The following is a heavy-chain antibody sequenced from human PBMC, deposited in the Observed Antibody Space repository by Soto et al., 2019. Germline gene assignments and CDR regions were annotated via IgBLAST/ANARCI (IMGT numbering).Heavy chain of an antibody. Sequence: SVKVSCKVSGYTLTELSIHWVRQAPGKGLEWMGGIIPIFGTANYAQKFQGRVTITADESTSTAYMELSSLRSEDTAVYYCARGWAELSYYYGMDVWGQGTTVTVSS. CDR2: IIPIFGTA. CDR3: ARGWAELSYYYGMDV. V-gene: IGHV1-69*13. CDR1: GYTLTELS. J-gene: IGHJ6*02. D-gene: IGHD6-19*01.